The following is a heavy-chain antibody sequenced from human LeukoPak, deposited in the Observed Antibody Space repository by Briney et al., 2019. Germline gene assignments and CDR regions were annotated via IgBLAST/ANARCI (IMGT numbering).Heavy chain of an antibody. J-gene: IGHJ4*02. CDR1: GGTFSSYA. CDR2: IIPIFGTA. Sequence: GASVKVSCKASGGTFSSYAISWVRQAPGQGLEWMGRIIPIFGTANYAQKFQGRVTITTDESTSTAYMELSSLRSEDTAVYYCAKHEGGVVTLFDYWGQGTLVTVSS. D-gene: IGHD3-3*01. V-gene: IGHV1-69*05. CDR3: AKHEGGVVTLFDY.